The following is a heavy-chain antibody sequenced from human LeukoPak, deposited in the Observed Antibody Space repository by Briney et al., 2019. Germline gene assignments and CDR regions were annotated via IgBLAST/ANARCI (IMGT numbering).Heavy chain of an antibody. Sequence: GASVKVSCKASGYTFTSYGISWVRQAPGQGLEWMGWISAYNGNTNHAQKLQGRVTMTTDTSTSTAYMELRSLRSDDTAVYYCAREVTPRITGTTLDVWGKGTTVTVSS. CDR2: ISAYNGNT. V-gene: IGHV1-18*01. CDR1: GYTFTSYG. J-gene: IGHJ6*04. D-gene: IGHD1-20*01. CDR3: AREVTPRITGTTLDV.